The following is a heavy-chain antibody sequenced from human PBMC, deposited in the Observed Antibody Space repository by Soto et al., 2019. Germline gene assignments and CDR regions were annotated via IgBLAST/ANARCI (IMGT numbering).Heavy chain of an antibody. CDR1: GGSITSGGYY. J-gene: IGHJ4*02. CDR2: IYYSGST. CDR3: ARDLEQWLAKESY. D-gene: IGHD6-19*01. V-gene: IGHV4-31*03. Sequence: SETLSLTCTVSGGSITSGGYYWSWIRQHPGKGLEWIGYIYYSGSTYYNPSLKSRVAISVDTSKNQFSLKLSSVTAADTAVYYCARDLEQWLAKESYWGQGTLVTVSS.